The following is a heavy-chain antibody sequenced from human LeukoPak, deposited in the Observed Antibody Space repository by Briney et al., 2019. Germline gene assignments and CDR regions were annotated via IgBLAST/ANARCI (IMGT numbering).Heavy chain of an antibody. D-gene: IGHD3-22*01. CDR3: ARARRYYDSSGYYDY. J-gene: IGHJ4*02. V-gene: IGHV3-48*03. Sequence: PGGSLRLSCAASGFTFSRYELNWVRQAPGKGLEWVSYISSSGSIIYYADSVKGRFTISRDNAKNSLYLQMNSLRDEDTAVYYCARARRYYDSSGYYDYWGQGTLVTVSS. CDR2: ISSSGSII. CDR1: GFTFSRYE.